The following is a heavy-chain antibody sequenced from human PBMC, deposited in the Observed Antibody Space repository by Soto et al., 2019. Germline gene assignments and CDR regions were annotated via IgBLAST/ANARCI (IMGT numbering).Heavy chain of an antibody. CDR3: ARSQGSSTSLEIYYYYYYGMDV. V-gene: IGHV1-69*01. CDR1: GGTFSSYA. J-gene: IGHJ6*02. CDR2: IIPISETT. D-gene: IGHD2-2*01. Sequence: QVQLVQSGAEVKKPGSSVKVSCKASGGTFSSYAISWVRQAPGQGLEWMGGIIPISETTNYAQHFQGRVTITADESKSTAYMELSSLRSEDTAVYYCARSQGSSTSLEIYYYYYYGMDVWGQGTTVTVSS.